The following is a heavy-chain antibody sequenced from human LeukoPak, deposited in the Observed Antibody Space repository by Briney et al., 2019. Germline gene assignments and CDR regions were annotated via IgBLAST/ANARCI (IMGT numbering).Heavy chain of an antibody. CDR2: IYYSGST. D-gene: IGHD3-10*01. CDR1: GGSISSHTYY. CDR3: ARDHRNPVFGAFDI. Sequence: SETLSLTCTVSGGSISSHTYYWGWIRQPPGKGLEWIGTIYYSGSTYYNPSLKSRVTISVDTSKNQFSLKLSSVTAADTAVYYCARDHRNPVFGAFDIWGQGTMVTVSS. J-gene: IGHJ3*02. V-gene: IGHV4-39*07.